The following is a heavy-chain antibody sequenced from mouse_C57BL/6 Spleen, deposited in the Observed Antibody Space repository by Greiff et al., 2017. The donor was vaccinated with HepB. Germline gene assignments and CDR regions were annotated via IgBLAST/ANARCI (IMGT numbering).Heavy chain of an antibody. CDR1: GYTFTSYW. CDR3: APYDVGYYAMDY. CDR2: IHPNSGST. D-gene: IGHD2-3*01. V-gene: IGHV1-64*01. J-gene: IGHJ4*01. Sequence: QVQLQQPGAELVKPGASVKLSCKASGYTFTSYWMHWVKQRPGQGLEWIGMIHPNSGSTNYNEKFKSKATLTVDKSSSTAYMQITSLTSEDSAVYNYAPYDVGYYAMDYWGQGTSVTVSS.